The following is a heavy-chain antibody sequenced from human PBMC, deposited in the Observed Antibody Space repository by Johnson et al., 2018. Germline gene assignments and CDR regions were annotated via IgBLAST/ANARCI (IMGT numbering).Heavy chain of an antibody. V-gene: IGHV1-46*01. Sequence: QVQLQESGAEVKKPGASVKVSCKASGYTFTSYYMHWVRQAPGQGLEWMGIINPSGGSTSYAQKFQGRVTMTRDTSTSTVYMELSSLRSEDTAVYYWSRAAAGAYYYYYYYMDVWGKGTTVTVSS. CDR2: INPSGGST. D-gene: IGHD6-13*01. CDR3: SRAAAGAYYYYYYYMDV. CDR1: GYTFTSYY. J-gene: IGHJ6*03.